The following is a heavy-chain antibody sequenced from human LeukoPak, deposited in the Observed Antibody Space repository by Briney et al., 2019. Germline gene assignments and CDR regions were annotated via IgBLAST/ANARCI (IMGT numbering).Heavy chain of an antibody. Sequence: PGGSLRLSCAASGFTLSNYWMSWVRQAPGKGLEWVANINQGESEKYYVGSVKGRFAISRDNAKNSLYLQMNSLRAEDTAVYYCAREADIVVVPAARGAFDIWAKGQWSPSLQ. CDR3: AREADIVVVPAARGAFDI. J-gene: IGHJ3*02. CDR1: GFTLSNYW. CDR2: INQGESEK. V-gene: IGHV3-7*01. D-gene: IGHD2-2*01.